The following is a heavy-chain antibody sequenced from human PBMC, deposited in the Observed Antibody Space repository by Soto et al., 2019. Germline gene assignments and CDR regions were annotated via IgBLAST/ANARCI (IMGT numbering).Heavy chain of an antibody. CDR3: ARVIGSGPPTPGSHRLYYYYGMDV. CDR1: GGSISSYY. Sequence: PSETLSLTCTVSGGSISSYYWSWIRQPPGKGLEWIGYIYYSGSTNYNPSLKSRVTISVDTSKNQFSLKLSSVTAADTAVYYCARVIGSGPPTPGSHRLYYYYGMDVWGQGTTVTVSS. J-gene: IGHJ6*02. CDR2: IYYSGST. V-gene: IGHV4-59*01. D-gene: IGHD3-10*01.